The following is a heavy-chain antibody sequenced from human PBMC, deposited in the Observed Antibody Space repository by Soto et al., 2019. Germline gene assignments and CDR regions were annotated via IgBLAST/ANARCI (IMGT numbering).Heavy chain of an antibody. CDR2: IFGSGDST. Sequence: EVQLLESGGGLVQPGGSLRLSCAASGFTFSNYAMSWVRQAPGKGLEWVSAIFGSGDSTFYADSVQGRFTVSRDNPSNTLYLQMNSLRAEDTAVYYCAKEGAVDGMGYFDHWGQGTLVTVSS. CDR1: GFTFSNYA. J-gene: IGHJ4*02. D-gene: IGHD6-19*01. V-gene: IGHV3-23*01. CDR3: AKEGAVDGMGYFDH.